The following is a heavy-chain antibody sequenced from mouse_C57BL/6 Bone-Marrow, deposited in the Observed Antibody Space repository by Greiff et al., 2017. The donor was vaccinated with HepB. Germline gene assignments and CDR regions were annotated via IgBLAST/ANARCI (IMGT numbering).Heavy chain of an antibody. V-gene: IGHV1-54*01. CDR1: GYAFTNYL. CDR3: ARDLYYYGYYYFDY. D-gene: IGHD1-2*01. CDR2: INPGSGGT. Sequence: QVQLQQSGAELVRPGTSVKVSCKASGYAFTNYLIEWVKQRPGQGLEWIGVINPGSGGTNYNEKFKGKATLTADKSSSTAYMQLSSLTSEDSAVYFCARDLYYYGYYYFDYWGQGTTLTVSS. J-gene: IGHJ2*01.